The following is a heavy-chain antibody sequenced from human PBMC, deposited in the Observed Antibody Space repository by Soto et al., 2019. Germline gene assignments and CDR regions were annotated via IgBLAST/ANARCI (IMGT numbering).Heavy chain of an antibody. V-gene: IGHV4-31*03. CDR1: GVSIIDSGSFY. D-gene: IGHD2-21*01. CDR2: IYYSGST. J-gene: IGHJ5*02. Sequence: QVQMQESGPGLVKPSQTLYLTCSVSGVSIIDSGSFYWNWIRQHPGKGLEWIGYIYYSGSTYYNRSLKSRATISLDTSKNRYSLKLPSVTAADTAIYYYARGDLVASNWVDPWGQRTLVTVTS. CDR3: ARGDLVASNWVDP.